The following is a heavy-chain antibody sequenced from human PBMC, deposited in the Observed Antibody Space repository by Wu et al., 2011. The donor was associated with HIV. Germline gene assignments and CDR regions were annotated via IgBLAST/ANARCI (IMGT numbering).Heavy chain of an antibody. CDR1: GYTFTNYD. J-gene: IGHJ3*02. CDR3: AREEFNCSGGSCSLHTFDI. V-gene: IGHV1-69*05. Sequence: GYTFTNYDIKWVRQAPGQGLEWMEGSSTHRGFRVRLTITTDESTSTAFMELSSLRSEDTAVYFCAREEFNCSGGSCSLHTFDIWGQGTMVTVSS. CDR2: SS. D-gene: IGHD2-15*01.